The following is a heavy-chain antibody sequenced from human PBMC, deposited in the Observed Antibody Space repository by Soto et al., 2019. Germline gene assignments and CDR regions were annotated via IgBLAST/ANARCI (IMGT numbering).Heavy chain of an antibody. CDR3: ARDRGSSGSGGITG. CDR1: GYTFTNND. J-gene: IGHJ4*02. D-gene: IGHD6-19*01. Sequence: ASVKVSCKASGYTFTNNDINWVRQAPGQGLEWMGWISTYNGNTDYAQKLQGRVTMTTDTSTSTAYMELRSLRSDDTAVYYCARDRGSSGSGGITGWGQGTLVTVS. V-gene: IGHV1-18*01. CDR2: ISTYNGNT.